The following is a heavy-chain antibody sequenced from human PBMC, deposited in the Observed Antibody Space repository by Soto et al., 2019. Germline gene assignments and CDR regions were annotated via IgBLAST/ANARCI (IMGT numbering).Heavy chain of an antibody. Sequence: QVQLVESGGGVVQPGRSLRLSCAASGFTFSSYAMHWVRQAPGKGLEWVAVISYDGSNKYYADSVKGRFTISRGNSKNTLYLQMNSLRAEDTAVYYCARDGLRITMIVVVIASDAFDIWGQGTMVTVSS. CDR3: ARDGLRITMIVVVIASDAFDI. D-gene: IGHD3-22*01. CDR1: GFTFSSYA. V-gene: IGHV3-30-3*01. CDR2: ISYDGSNK. J-gene: IGHJ3*02.